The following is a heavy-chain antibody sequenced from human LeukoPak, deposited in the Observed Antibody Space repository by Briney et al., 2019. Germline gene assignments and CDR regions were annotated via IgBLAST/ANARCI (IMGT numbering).Heavy chain of an antibody. CDR3: ARAYFSIAAAGTGDY. D-gene: IGHD6-13*01. CDR1: GFTFNNYA. V-gene: IGHV3-23*01. J-gene: IGHJ4*02. Sequence: SGGSLRLSCAASGFTFNNYATNWVRQAPGRGLEWVSAISGSGDNTYYADSVKGRFTISRDNSKNTLYLQMNSLRAEDTAVYYCARAYFSIAAAGTGDYWGQGTLVTVSS. CDR2: ISGSGDNT.